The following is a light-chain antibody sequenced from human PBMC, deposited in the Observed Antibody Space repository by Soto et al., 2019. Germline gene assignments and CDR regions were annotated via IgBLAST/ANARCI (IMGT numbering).Light chain of an antibody. CDR1: SSDVGGYKY. Sequence: QSALTQPASVSGSPGQSITISCTGTSSDVGGYKYVSWYQQHQGKAPKVMIYDVINRPSGVSNRFSGSKSGNTPSLIISGLQAEDEADYYCSSYTSSSTLVIFGGGTKVTVL. CDR2: DVI. V-gene: IGLV2-14*03. CDR3: SSYTSSSTLVI. J-gene: IGLJ2*01.